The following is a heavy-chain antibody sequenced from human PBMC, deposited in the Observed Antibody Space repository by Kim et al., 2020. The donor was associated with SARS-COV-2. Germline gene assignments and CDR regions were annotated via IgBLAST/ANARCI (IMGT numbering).Heavy chain of an antibody. D-gene: IGHD3-16*01. J-gene: IGHJ3*02. CDR1: GFTFDDYA. Sequence: GGSLRLSCAASGFTFDDYAMHWVRQAPGKGLEWVSGISWNSGSIGYADSVKGRFTISRDNAKNSLYLQMNSLRAEDTALYYCAKDYYDYVWGSYDSGPFDIWGQGTMVTVSS. CDR2: ISWNSGSI. CDR3: AKDYYDYVWGSYDSGPFDI. V-gene: IGHV3-9*01.